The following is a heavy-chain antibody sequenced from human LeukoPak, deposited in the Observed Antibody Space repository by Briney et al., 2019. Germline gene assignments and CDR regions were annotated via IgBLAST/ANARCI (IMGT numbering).Heavy chain of an antibody. Sequence: PSETLSLTCTGSGGSISSSSYYWGWIRQPPGKGLEWIGSICDIVFTYYNPSLKSRVTIAVDTSKNQFSLKVSSVTAADTAVYYCARTTSGGVIAIDYWGQGTTVTVSS. CDR2: ICDIVFT. J-gene: IGHJ4*02. CDR1: GGSISSSSYY. CDR3: ARTTSGGVIAIDY. D-gene: IGHD3-16*02. V-gene: IGHV4-39*01.